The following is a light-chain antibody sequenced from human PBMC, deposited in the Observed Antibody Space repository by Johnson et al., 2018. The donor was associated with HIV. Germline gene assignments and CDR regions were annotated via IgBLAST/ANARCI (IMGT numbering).Light chain of an antibody. V-gene: IGLV1-51*01. J-gene: IGLJ1*01. Sequence: QSVLTQPPSVSAAPGQKVTISCSGSSSNIGNNYVSWYQQLPGTAPQLLIYDNNKRPSGIPDRFSGSKSGTSATLGITGLQTGDDADYYCGTWENSLCAPYVFGTGTKVTDL. CDR3: GTWENSLCAPYV. CDR2: DNN. CDR1: SSNIGNNY.